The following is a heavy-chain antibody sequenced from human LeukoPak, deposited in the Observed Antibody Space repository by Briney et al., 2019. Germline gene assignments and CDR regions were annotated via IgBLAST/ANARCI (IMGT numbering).Heavy chain of an antibody. J-gene: IGHJ4*02. D-gene: IGHD3-10*01. CDR2: IYTSGST. CDR1: GGSISSYY. CDR3: ARPRDYYGSGSYYSY. Sequence: SETLSLTCTVSGGSISSYYWSWIRQPAGKGLEWIGRIYTSGSTNYNPSLKSRVTMSVDTSKNQFSLKLSSVTAADTAVYYCARPRDYYGSGSYYSYWGQGTLVTVSS. V-gene: IGHV4-4*07.